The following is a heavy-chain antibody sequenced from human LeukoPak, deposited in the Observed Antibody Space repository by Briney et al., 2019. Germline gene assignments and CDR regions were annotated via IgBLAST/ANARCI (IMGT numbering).Heavy chain of an antibody. D-gene: IGHD2-15*01. Sequence: GGSLRLSCAAFGFTLDDHYMNWVRQAPGKGLEWVSYISSSSSTIYYADSVKGRFTISRDNAKNSLYLQMNSLRAEDTAVYYCARDIVVAIDYWGQGTLVTVSS. CDR2: ISSSSSTI. V-gene: IGHV3-48*01. CDR3: ARDIVVAIDY. CDR1: GFTLDDHY. J-gene: IGHJ4*02.